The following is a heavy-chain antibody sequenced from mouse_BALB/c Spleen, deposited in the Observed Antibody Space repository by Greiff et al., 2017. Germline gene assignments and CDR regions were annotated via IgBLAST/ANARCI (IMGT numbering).Heavy chain of an antibody. CDR3: ANANWALAY. V-gene: IGHV5-12-2*01. CDR1: GFTFSSYT. J-gene: IGHJ3*01. Sequence: EVKLVESGGGLVQPGGSLKLSCAASGFTFSSYTMSWVRQTPEKRLEWVAYISNGGGSTYYPDTVKGRFTISRDNAKNTLYLQMSSLKSEDTAMYYCANANWALAYWGQGTLVTVSA. D-gene: IGHD4-1*01. CDR2: ISNGGGST.